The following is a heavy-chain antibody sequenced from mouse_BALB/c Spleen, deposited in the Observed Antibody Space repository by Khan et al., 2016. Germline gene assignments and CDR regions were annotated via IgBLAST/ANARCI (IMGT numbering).Heavy chain of an antibody. CDR2: INPDSSTI. D-gene: IGHD1-1*01. CDR3: ARAGYYGYLAY. CDR1: GFDFSRYW. V-gene: IGHV4-1*02. Sequence: EVKLLESGGGLVQPGGSLKLSCAASGFDFSRYWMSWVRQAPGKGLEWIGEINPDSSTINYTPSLKDKFIISRDNAKNTLYLHMSKVRSEDTARYYCARAGYYGYLAYWGQGTLVAVSA. J-gene: IGHJ3*01.